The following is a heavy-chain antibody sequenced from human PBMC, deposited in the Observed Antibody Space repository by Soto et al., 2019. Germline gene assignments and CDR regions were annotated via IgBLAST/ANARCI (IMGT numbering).Heavy chain of an antibody. D-gene: IGHD2-21*02. CDR1: GVSTSSGGYY. CDR2: IYYSGRT. CDR3: APVIGGDSEGYFDF. V-gene: IGHV4-31*03. J-gene: IGHJ4*02. Sequence: PSETLSLTCTVSGVSTSSGGYYWSWIRQHPGKGLEWIGNIYYSGRTYYNPSLKSRVILSVDTSKNHFSLTLRSVTAADSAMYYCAPVIGGDSEGYFDFWGQGXLVP.